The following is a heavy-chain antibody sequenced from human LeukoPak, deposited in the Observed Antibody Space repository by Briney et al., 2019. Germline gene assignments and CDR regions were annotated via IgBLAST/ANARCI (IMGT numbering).Heavy chain of an antibody. CDR2: IGTAGGT. J-gene: IGHJ6*02. Sequence: PGGSLRLSCAASGFTFSSYDMHWVRQATGKGLEWVSAIGTAGGTYYPGSVKGRFTISRENAKNSLYLQMNSLRAGDTAVYYCARGSGSYYPDYYYGMDVWGQGTTVTASS. V-gene: IGHV3-13*01. CDR3: ARGSGSYYPDYYYGMDV. CDR1: GFTFSSYD. D-gene: IGHD1-26*01.